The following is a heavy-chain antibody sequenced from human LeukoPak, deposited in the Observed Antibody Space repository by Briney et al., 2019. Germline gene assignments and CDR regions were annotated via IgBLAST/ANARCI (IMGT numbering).Heavy chain of an antibody. CDR2: IYSGGST. CDR1: GFTVSSNY. J-gene: IGHJ4*02. CDR3: ARALYSSGWYPFDY. Sequence: HPGGSLRLSCAPSGFTVSSNYMSWVRQAPGKGLEWVSVIYSGGSTYYADSVKGRFTFSRDNSKNTLYLQMNSLRAEDTAVYYCARALYSSGWYPFDYWGQGTLVTVSS. V-gene: IGHV3-66*02. D-gene: IGHD6-19*01.